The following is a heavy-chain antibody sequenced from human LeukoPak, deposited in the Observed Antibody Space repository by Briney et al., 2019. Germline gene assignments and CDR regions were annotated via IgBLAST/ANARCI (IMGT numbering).Heavy chain of an antibody. CDR3: QKTAYEILTGYSD. CDR2: SSAYNGNT. V-gene: IGHV1-18*01. J-gene: IGHJ4*02. CDR1: GYTFTRYG. Sequence: ASVKVSCKASGYTFTRYGITWERQATVQWLEWMGWSSAYNGNTNYAHKLQGRVTMTTDTSTSTAYMELRSLRSDDTVFFFKQKTAYEILTGYSDWGQGTLVTVSS. D-gene: IGHD3-9*01.